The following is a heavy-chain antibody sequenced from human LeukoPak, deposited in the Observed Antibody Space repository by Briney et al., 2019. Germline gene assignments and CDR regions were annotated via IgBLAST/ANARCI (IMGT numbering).Heavy chain of an antibody. V-gene: IGHV1-46*01. CDR2: MNPCGGST. D-gene: IGHD3-22*01. J-gene: IGHJ4*02. CDR3: ARGGRGFGRITMIVVVRNYFDY. Sequence: GSVKVSCKASVYTFTGYYMLWVRQAPGHGLEWMGIMNPCGGSTSYAQKFQGRVTMTRDTSTSTVYMELSSLRSEDTAVYYCARGGRGFGRITMIVVVRNYFDYWGQGTLVTVSS. CDR1: VYTFTGYY.